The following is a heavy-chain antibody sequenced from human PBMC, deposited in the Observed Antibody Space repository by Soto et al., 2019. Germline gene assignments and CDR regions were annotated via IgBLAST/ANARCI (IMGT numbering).Heavy chain of an antibody. CDR2: MNPNSGNT. CDR3: ARGPITIFGVVIRYYYYGMDV. Sequence: ASVKVSCKASGYTFTSYDINWVRQATGQGLEWMGWMNPNSGNTGYAQKFQGRVTMTRNTSISTAYMELSSPISEDTAVHYCARGPITIFGVVIRYYYYGMDVWGQGTTVTVSS. D-gene: IGHD3-3*01. J-gene: IGHJ6*02. V-gene: IGHV1-8*01. CDR1: GYTFTSYD.